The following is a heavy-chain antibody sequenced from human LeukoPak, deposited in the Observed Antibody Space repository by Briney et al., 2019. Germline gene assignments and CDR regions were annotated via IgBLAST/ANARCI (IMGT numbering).Heavy chain of an antibody. J-gene: IGHJ4*02. Sequence: GASVKVSCKASGGTFSSYAISWVRQAPGQGLEWMGGIIPIFGTANYAQKFQGRVTITADKSTSTAYMELSSLRSEDTAVYYCARTHYDILAGYYSEFDYWGQGTLVTVSS. V-gene: IGHV1-69*06. CDR1: GGTFSSYA. CDR2: IIPIFGTA. CDR3: ARTHYDILAGYYSEFDY. D-gene: IGHD3-9*01.